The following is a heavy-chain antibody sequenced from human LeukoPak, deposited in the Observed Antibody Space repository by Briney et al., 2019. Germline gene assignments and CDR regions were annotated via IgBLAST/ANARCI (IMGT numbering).Heavy chain of an antibody. CDR3: ARDTKDIVVVPAAMPNNWFDP. Sequence: ASVEVSCKASGYTFTGYYMHWVRQAPGQGLEWMGWINPNSGGTNYAQKFQGRVTMTRDTSISTAYMELSRLRSDDTAVYYCARDTKDIVVVPAAMPNNWFDPWGQGTLVTVSS. J-gene: IGHJ5*02. V-gene: IGHV1-2*02. D-gene: IGHD2-2*01. CDR2: INPNSGGT. CDR1: GYTFTGYY.